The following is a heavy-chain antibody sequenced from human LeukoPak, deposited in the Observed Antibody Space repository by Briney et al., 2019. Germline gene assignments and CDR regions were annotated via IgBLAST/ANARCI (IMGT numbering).Heavy chain of an antibody. J-gene: IGHJ4*02. Sequence: GGSLRLSCAASGFTFSTYGMHWVRQAPGKGLEWVAVVWYDESLKYYADSVKGRFTIPRDNSKNTLFLQLNSLRAEDTAVYYCAKDDGRSSSWDFDYWGQGTLVTVSS. V-gene: IGHV3-33*06. CDR3: AKDDGRSSSWDFDY. CDR1: GFTFSTYG. D-gene: IGHD6-13*01. CDR2: VWYDESLK.